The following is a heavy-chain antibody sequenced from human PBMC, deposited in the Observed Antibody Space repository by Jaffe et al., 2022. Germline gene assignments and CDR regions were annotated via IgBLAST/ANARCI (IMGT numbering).Heavy chain of an antibody. CDR3: ARGPRGITGRRDWFDP. J-gene: IGHJ5*02. D-gene: IGHD1-20*01. Sequence: QVQLVQSGAEVKKPGASVKVSCKASGYTFTSYDINWVRQATGQGLEWMGWMNPNSGNTGYAQKFQGRVTMTRNTSISTAYMELSSLRSEDTAVYYCARGPRGITGRRDWFDPWGQGTLVTVSS. CDR2: MNPNSGNT. V-gene: IGHV1-8*01. CDR1: GYTFTSYD.